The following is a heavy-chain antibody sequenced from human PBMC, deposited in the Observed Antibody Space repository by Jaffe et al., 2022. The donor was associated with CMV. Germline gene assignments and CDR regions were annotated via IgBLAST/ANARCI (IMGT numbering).Heavy chain of an antibody. Sequence: EVQLVESGGGLVQPGGSLRLSCAASGFTFSSYEMNWVRQAPGKGLEWVSYISSSGSTIYYADSVKGRFTISRDNAKNSLYLQMNSLRAEDTAVYYCARADPYDGYSYGYDAFDIWGQGTMVTVSS. CDR1: GFTFSSYE. J-gene: IGHJ3*02. CDR3: ARADPYDGYSYGYDAFDI. CDR2: ISSSGSTI. D-gene: IGHD5-18*01. V-gene: IGHV3-48*03.